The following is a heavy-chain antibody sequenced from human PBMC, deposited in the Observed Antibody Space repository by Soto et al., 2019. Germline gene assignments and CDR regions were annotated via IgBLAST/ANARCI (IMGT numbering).Heavy chain of an antibody. CDR3: AKDLYSGSYSD. Sequence: SETLSLTCTVSGDSFTNFYWHWIRQPPGKGLEWVGHIYYTGGANHNPSLKSRVTLPMDTSKNQISLKLSSVTAADTAVYYCAKDLYSGSYSDWGQGTLVTVSS. CDR2: IYYTGGA. CDR1: GDSFTNFY. D-gene: IGHD1-26*01. V-gene: IGHV4-59*01. J-gene: IGHJ4*02.